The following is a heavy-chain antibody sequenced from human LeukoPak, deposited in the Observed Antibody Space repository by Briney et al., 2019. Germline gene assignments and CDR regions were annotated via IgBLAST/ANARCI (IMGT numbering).Heavy chain of an antibody. CDR2: IYHSGST. CDR3: ARDNIVVVAATKAYYFDY. J-gene: IGHJ4*02. D-gene: IGHD2-15*01. CDR1: GYSISSGYY. Sequence: PSETLSLTCTVSGYSISSGYYWGWIRQPPGKGLEWIGSIYHSGSTYYNPSLKSRVTVSVDTSKNQFSLKLSSVTAADTAVYYCARDNIVVVAATKAYYFDYWGQGTLVTVSS. V-gene: IGHV4-38-2*02.